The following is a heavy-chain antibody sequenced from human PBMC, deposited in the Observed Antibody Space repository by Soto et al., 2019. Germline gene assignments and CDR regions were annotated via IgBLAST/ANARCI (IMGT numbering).Heavy chain of an antibody. CDR1: RYSINNNNW. Sequence: WETLSLTCDVSRYSINNNNWWSWVRQPPGGGLEWIGELHHGGSTNYNPSLESRATFSVDISKNQFFLKLSSVTAADTAVYYCTKNSAYALDYWGQGTLVTVSS. D-gene: IGHD5-12*01. CDR2: LHHGGST. V-gene: IGHV4-4*02. J-gene: IGHJ4*02. CDR3: TKNSAYALDY.